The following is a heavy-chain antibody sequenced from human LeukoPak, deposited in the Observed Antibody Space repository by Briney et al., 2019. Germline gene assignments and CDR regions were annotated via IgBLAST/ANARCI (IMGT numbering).Heavy chain of an antibody. CDR1: GYTFTNHY. D-gene: IGHD4-23*01. J-gene: IGHJ5*02. V-gene: IGHV1-46*01. Sequence: ASVKVSCKASGYTFTNHYMHWVRQAPGQGLEWMGLINPSGGSTLYAEKFQGRIIMTRDVSTATDYMELSSLRSEDTAVYYCARDNSIGDRGWWFDPWGQGTLVTVSS. CDR2: INPSGGST. CDR3: ARDNSIGDRGWWFDP.